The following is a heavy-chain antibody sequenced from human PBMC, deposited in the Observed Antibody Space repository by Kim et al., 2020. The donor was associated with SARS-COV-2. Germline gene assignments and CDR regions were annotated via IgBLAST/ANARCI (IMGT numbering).Heavy chain of an antibody. CDR2: ISYDGSNK. D-gene: IGHD3-10*01. J-gene: IGHJ6*02. CDR3: AKESGSGSYYAWTYYYYGMDV. Sequence: GGSLRLSCAASGFTFSSYGMHWVRQAPGMGLEWVAVISYDGSNKYYADSVKGRFTISRDNSKNTLYLQMNSPRAEDTAVYYCAKESGSGSYYAWTYYYYGMDVWGQGKTVTDSS. V-gene: IGHV3-30*18. CDR1: GFTFSSYG.